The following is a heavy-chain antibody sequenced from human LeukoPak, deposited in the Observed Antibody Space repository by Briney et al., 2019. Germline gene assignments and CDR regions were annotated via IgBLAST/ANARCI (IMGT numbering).Heavy chain of an antibody. Sequence: GGSLRLSCAASGFTFSNYAMSWVRQAPARGREWVSSLRGDGETSYADSVKGRFTLSTDESRNTVSLQMNSLRVEDAAVYFCAKASRVSNADAVLWGQGTLVAVSS. CDR1: GFTFSNYA. CDR2: LRGDGET. D-gene: IGHD1-1*01. V-gene: IGHV3-23*01. CDR3: AKASRVSNADAVL. J-gene: IGHJ4*02.